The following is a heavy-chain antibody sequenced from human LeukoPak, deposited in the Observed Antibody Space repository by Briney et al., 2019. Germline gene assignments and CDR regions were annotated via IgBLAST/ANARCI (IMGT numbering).Heavy chain of an antibody. D-gene: IGHD2-2*02. J-gene: IGHJ3*02. CDR1: GGSISSYY. CDR3: ARHIYCSSTSCYNGDAFDI. V-gene: IGHV4-59*08. CDR2: IYYSGST. Sequence: SETLSLTCTVSGGSISSYYWSWIRQPPGKGLEWIGYIYYSGSTNYNPSLKSRVTISVDTSKNQFSLKLSSVTAADTAVYYCARHIYCSSTSCYNGDAFDIWGQGTMVTVSS.